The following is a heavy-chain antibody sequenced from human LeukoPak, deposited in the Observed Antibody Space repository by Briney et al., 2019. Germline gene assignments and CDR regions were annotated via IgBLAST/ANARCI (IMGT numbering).Heavy chain of an antibody. CDR3: ARRGSSMAAFDF. V-gene: IGHV5-51*01. CDR2: IYPGDSDT. D-gene: IGHD6-6*01. J-gene: IGHJ4*02. Sequence: PGESLKISCKGSGYSFTTYWIGWVRQMPGKGLEWMGIIYPGDSDTAYSPSFQGQVTISADKSISTAYLQWNSLKASDSAMYYRARRGSSMAAFDFWGQGTLVTVSS. CDR1: GYSFTTYW.